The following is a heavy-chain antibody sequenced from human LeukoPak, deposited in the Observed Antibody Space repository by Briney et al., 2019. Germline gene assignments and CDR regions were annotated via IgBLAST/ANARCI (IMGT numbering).Heavy chain of an antibody. CDR3: ARGRQLVRVPKYYYYGMDV. CDR1: GFTVSSNY. D-gene: IGHD6-13*01. V-gene: IGHV3-53*01. Sequence: PGGSLRLSCAASGFTVSSNYMSWVRQAPGKGLEWVSVIYSGGSTYYADSVKGRFTISRDSSNNTLYLQMNSLRAEDTAVYYCARGRQLVRVPKYYYYGMDVWGQGTTVTVSS. J-gene: IGHJ6*02. CDR2: IYSGGST.